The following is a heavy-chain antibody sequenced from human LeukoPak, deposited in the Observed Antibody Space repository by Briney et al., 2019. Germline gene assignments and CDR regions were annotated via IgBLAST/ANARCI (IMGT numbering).Heavy chain of an antibody. CDR1: GGSISSSSYY. J-gene: IGHJ1*01. V-gene: IGHV4-39*07. CDR2: IYYSGST. CDR3: ARSTYYYDSSGYPSGYFQH. D-gene: IGHD3-22*01. Sequence: SETLSLTCTVSGGSISSSSYYWGWIRQPPGTGLEWIGSIYYSGSTYYNPSLKSRVTISVDTSKNQFSLKLSSVTAADTAVYYCARSTYYYDSSGYPSGYFQHWGQGTLVTVSS.